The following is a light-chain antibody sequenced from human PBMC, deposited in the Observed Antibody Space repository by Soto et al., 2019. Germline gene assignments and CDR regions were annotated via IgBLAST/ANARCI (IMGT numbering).Light chain of an antibody. CDR3: QQSYSSPPT. CDR2: AAS. CDR1: QGISNH. J-gene: IGKJ1*01. V-gene: IGKV1-39*01. Sequence: IQRTQSPSSLSASVEDRVIITCRASQGISNHLNWYQQKPGKAPKLLIFAASSLQSGVPSRFSGSSSGPDFTLTISSLQPEDFATYYCQQSYSSPPTFGQGPKVDIK.